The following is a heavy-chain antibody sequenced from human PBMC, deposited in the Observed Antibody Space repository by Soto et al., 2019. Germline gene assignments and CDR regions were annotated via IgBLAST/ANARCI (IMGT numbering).Heavy chain of an antibody. Sequence: GGSLKLSCAASGFTFSSYGMHLVRPAPGKGLEWVAVISYDGSNKYYADSVKGRFTISRDNSKNTLYLQMNSLRAEDTAVYYCANEKYSGSYSSFDYWGQGTLVTVSS. V-gene: IGHV3-30*18. D-gene: IGHD1-26*01. J-gene: IGHJ4*02. CDR3: ANEKYSGSYSSFDY. CDR2: ISYDGSNK. CDR1: GFTFSSYG.